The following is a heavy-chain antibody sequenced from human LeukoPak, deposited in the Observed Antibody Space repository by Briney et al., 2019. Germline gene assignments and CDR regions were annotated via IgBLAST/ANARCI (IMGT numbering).Heavy chain of an antibody. V-gene: IGHV4-59*08. CDR1: GGSISSYY. CDR2: IYYSGST. J-gene: IGHJ6*03. D-gene: IGHD3-22*01. CDR3: ARAGYYYDSSGYYHNYYYYYYMDV. Sequence: SETLSLTCTVSGGSISSYYWSWIRQPPGKGLEWIGYIYYSGSTNYNPSLKSRVTISVDTSKNQFSLKLSSVTAADTAVYYCARAGYYYDSSGYYHNYYYYYYMDVWGKGTTVTISS.